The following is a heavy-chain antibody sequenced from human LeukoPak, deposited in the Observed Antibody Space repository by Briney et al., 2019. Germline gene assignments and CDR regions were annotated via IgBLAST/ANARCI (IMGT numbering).Heavy chain of an antibody. D-gene: IGHD6-19*01. V-gene: IGHV3-7*01. Sequence: GGPLRLSCAASGFTFSTYWMSWVRQAPGKGLEWVANIKQDGSEKHYVDSVKGRFTISRDNSKNSVYLQLNSLRAKDTAVYYCARAMSSGWYVEYWGQGTLVTVSS. CDR2: IKQDGSEK. CDR1: GFTFSTYW. CDR3: ARAMSSGWYVEY. J-gene: IGHJ4*02.